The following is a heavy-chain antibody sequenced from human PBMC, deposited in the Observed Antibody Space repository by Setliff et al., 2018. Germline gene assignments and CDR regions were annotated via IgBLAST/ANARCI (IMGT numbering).Heavy chain of an antibody. V-gene: IGHV4-61*02. Sequence: SETLSLTCTVSGASISSGFYYWSWIRQPAGSGLEWIGRVHSSGDTKYSPSLKTRVTMAVDTSKNQFSLKLNSATATDTGAYYCARATVGLATIIYFDSWAQGVLVTVSS. D-gene: IGHD5-12*01. CDR2: VHSSGDT. CDR1: GASISSGFYY. CDR3: ARATVGLATIIYFDS. J-gene: IGHJ4*02.